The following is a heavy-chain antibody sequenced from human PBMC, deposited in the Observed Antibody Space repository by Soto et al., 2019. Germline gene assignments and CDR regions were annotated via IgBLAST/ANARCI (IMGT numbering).Heavy chain of an antibody. Sequence: GGSLRLSCAASGFTLGIFAMSWVRQSPGKGLEWVSTISGSGGSTYYADAVKGRFTISRDNSMGTLYLQMKSLRVEDTAIYYCAKEVSLGSTVDLGYWGQGALVTVSS. V-gene: IGHV3-23*01. CDR2: ISGSGGST. CDR1: GFTLGIFA. D-gene: IGHD7-27*01. CDR3: AKEVSLGSTVDLGY. J-gene: IGHJ4*02.